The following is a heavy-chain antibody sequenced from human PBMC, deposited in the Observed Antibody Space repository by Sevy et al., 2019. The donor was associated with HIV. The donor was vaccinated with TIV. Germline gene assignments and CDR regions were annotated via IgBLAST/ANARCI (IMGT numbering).Heavy chain of an antibody. CDR3: ATESLCSPIARTHRN. D-gene: IGHD2-15*01. V-gene: IGHV1-24*01. CDR1: GYTLTELS. J-gene: IGHJ4*02. Sequence: ASVKVSCKVSGYTLTELSMHWVRQAPGKGLEWMGGFDPEDGETIYSQKFQGRVTMTEDTSTDTAYMELSSLRSEDTAVYYSATESLCSPIARTHRNWGQGTLVTVSS. CDR2: FDPEDGET.